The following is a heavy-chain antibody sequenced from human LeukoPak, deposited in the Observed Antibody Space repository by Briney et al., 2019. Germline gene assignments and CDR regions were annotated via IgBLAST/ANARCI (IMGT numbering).Heavy chain of an antibody. CDR3: ASGKYYYGSGSYYTAHFDY. D-gene: IGHD3-10*01. J-gene: IGHJ4*02. Sequence: SQTLSLTCTVSGGSINNGGYYWSWIRQHPGKGLEWIGYIYYSGSSYYNPSLKSRVTISVDTSKNQFSLKLSSVTAADTAVYYCASGKYYYGSGSYYTAHFDYWGQGTLVTVSS. V-gene: IGHV4-30-4*01. CDR1: GGSINNGGYY. CDR2: IYYSGSS.